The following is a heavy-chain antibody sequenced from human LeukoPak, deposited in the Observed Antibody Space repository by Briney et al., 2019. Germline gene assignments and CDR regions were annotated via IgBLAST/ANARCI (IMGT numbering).Heavy chain of an antibody. J-gene: IGHJ4*02. Sequence: SETLSLTCAVYGGSFSGYYWSWIRQRPGKGLELIGEINHSGSTNYNPSLKSRVTISVDTSKNQFSLKLSSVTAADTAVYYCARIPSTVNHFDYWGQGTLVTVSS. D-gene: IGHD4-17*01. CDR2: INHSGST. CDR3: ARIPSTVNHFDY. V-gene: IGHV4-34*01. CDR1: GGSFSGYY.